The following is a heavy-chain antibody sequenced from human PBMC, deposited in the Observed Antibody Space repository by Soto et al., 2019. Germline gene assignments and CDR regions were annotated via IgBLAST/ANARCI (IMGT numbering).Heavy chain of an antibody. V-gene: IGHV3-48*01. J-gene: IGHJ6*02. CDR1: GFTFNIYS. CDR3: ARDLGYTYGFMDV. D-gene: IGHD5-18*01. CDR2: ISSSSSTI. Sequence: PGGSLRLSCAASGFTFNIYSMNWVRQAPGKGLEWVSYISSSSSTIYYADSVKGRFTISRDNAKNSLYLQMNSLRAEDTAVYYCARDLGYTYGFMDVWGQGTTVTVSS.